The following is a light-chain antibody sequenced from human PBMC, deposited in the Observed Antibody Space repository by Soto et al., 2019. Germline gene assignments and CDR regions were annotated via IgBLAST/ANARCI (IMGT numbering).Light chain of an antibody. CDR2: GAS. J-gene: IGKJ1*01. Sequence: ERVMTQSPATLSVSPGERATLSCRASQSVGNNLAWYQQKPGQAPRLLIHGASTRATGIPARFSGSGSGTEFTLTISSLQSEDFAVYYCQQCDDWPRTFGQGTKVDIK. CDR1: QSVGNN. V-gene: IGKV3-15*01. CDR3: QQCDDWPRT.